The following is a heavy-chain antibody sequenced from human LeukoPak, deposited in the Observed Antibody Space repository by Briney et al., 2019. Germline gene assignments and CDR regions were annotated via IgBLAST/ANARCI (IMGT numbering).Heavy chain of an antibody. J-gene: IGHJ6*03. V-gene: IGHV1-8*01. CDR2: MNPNSGNT. Sequence: ASVKVSCKASGYTFTSYDINWVRQATGQGLEWMGWMNPNSGNTGYAQKFQSRGTMTRITSISTAYMELSSLRSEDTAVDYGALGSSSSLYWYYYMDVWGEGTTVTVS. CDR3: ALGSSSSLYWYYYMDV. D-gene: IGHD6-6*01. CDR1: GYTFTSYD.